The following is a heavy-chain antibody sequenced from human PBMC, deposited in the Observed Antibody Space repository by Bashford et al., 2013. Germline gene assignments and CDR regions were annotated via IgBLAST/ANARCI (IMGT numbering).Heavy chain of an antibody. CDR2: IYSGGST. J-gene: IGHJ4*02. V-gene: IGHV3-53*01. Sequence: VRQASRKGLEWVSVIYSGGSTYYADSVKGRFTISRDNSKNTLYLQMNSLRAEDTALYYCARGPIKEPIVGATMDPFDSWGQGTLVTVSS. D-gene: IGHD1-26*01. CDR3: ARGPIKEPIVGATMDPFDS.